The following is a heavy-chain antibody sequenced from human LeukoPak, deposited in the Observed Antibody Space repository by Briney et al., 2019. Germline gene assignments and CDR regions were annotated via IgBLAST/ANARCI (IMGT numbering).Heavy chain of an antibody. CDR2: IYTSGST. V-gene: IGHV4-4*07. J-gene: IGHJ5*02. Sequence: PSETLSLTRTVSGGSLSSYYWSWIRQPAGKGLEWIGRIYTSGSTNYNPSLKSRVTMSVDTSKNQFSLKLSSVTAADTAVYYCAREVTMVRGDRDWFDPWGQGTLVTVSS. CDR3: AREVTMVRGDRDWFDP. CDR1: GGSLSSYY. D-gene: IGHD3-10*01.